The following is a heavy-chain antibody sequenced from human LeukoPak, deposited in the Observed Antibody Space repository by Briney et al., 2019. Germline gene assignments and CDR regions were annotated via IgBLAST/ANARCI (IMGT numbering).Heavy chain of an antibody. CDR3: ARVDYGDYVVY. D-gene: IGHD4-17*01. CDR1: GGSISSSSYY. V-gene: IGHV4-39*07. J-gene: IGHJ4*02. Sequence: SETLSLTCTVSGGSISSSSYYWGWIRQPPGKGLEWIGSIYYSGSTYYNPSLKSRVTISVDTSKNQFSLKLSSVTAADTAVYYCARVDYGDYVVYWGQGTLVTVSS. CDR2: IYYSGST.